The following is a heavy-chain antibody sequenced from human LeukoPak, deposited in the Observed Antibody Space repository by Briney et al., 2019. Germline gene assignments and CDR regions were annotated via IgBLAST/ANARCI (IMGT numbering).Heavy chain of an antibody. J-gene: IGHJ4*02. V-gene: IGHV4-59*01. CDR3: ARRSGPLLYS. CDR1: GGSISTYY. D-gene: IGHD3-3*01. Sequence: SETLSLTCTVSGGSISTYYSCWVRHPPPQGREWMGCIYYGGSTNYTPSLKGRSTISVDTSKNQFSLKLSSVTAADTALYYCARRSGPLLYSWGQGTLVTVSS. CDR2: IYYGGST.